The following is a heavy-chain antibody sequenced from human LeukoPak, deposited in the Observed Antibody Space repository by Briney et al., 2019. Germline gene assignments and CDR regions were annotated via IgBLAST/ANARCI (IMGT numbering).Heavy chain of an antibody. CDR1: GYTFTSYA. Sequence: ASVKVSCKASGYTFTSYAMHWVRQAPGQRLEWMGWINAGNGNTKYSQKFQGRVTITRDTSASTAYMELSSLRSEDTAVYYCARGITGRLSGQYSSSWYLAFDIWGQGTMVTVSS. J-gene: IGHJ3*02. V-gene: IGHV1-3*01. CDR3: ARGITGRLSGQYSSSWYLAFDI. D-gene: IGHD6-13*01. CDR2: INAGNGNT.